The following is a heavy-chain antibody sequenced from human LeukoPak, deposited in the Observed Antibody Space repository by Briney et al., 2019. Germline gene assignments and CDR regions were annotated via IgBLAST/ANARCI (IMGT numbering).Heavy chain of an antibody. Sequence: SETLSLTCSVSGDSISSYYWNWVRQSPGKGLEGLAYVYNIETKNYDPSLKSRVTISEDTSKNQISLRLNSVTAADTAVYYCARGAFQGVVPFDYWGQGILVTVSS. J-gene: IGHJ4*02. D-gene: IGHD2-21*01. CDR2: VYNIETK. CDR1: GDSISSYY. V-gene: IGHV4-59*01. CDR3: ARGAFQGVVPFDY.